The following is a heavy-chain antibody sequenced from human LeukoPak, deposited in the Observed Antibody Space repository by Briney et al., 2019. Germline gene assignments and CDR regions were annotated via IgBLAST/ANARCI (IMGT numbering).Heavy chain of an antibody. J-gene: IGHJ6*03. Sequence: GGSLRLSCAGSGFTFSSYWMNWVRQAPGKGLERVANIKQDGCEKYYVDSVKGRFTISRDNAKTSLYLQMNSLRAEDTAVYYCARGGPHYDISCGYSYYYYMDVWGKGTTVTVSS. CDR3: ARGGPHYDISCGYSYYYYMDV. CDR2: IKQDGCEK. CDR1: GFTFSSYW. V-gene: IGHV3-7*01. D-gene: IGHD3-3*01.